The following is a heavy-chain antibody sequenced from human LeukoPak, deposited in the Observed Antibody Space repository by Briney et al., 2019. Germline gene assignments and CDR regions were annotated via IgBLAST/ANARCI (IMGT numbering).Heavy chain of an antibody. Sequence: GGSLRLSCTASGFTFSSYWMHWVRQAPGKGLVWVSRINGDGSSTSYADSEKGRFTISRHNAKNTLYLQMNTLRAEDTAVYYCAREIGSGSYGRFDYWGQGTLVTVSS. CDR2: INGDGSST. CDR1: GFTFSSYW. CDR3: AREIGSGSYGRFDY. J-gene: IGHJ4*02. V-gene: IGHV3-74*01. D-gene: IGHD1-26*01.